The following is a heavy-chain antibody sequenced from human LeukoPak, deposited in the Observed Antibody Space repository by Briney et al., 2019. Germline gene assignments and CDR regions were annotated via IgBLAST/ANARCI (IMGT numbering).Heavy chain of an antibody. J-gene: IGHJ4*02. CDR1: GGSFSGYY. Sequence: SETLSLTCAVYGGSFSGYYWSWIRQPPGKGLEWIGEINHSGSTNHNPSLKSRVTISVDTSKNQFSLKLSSVTAADTAVYYCARGLYFGYWGQGTLVTVSS. CDR2: INHSGST. V-gene: IGHV4-34*01. CDR3: ARGLYFGY.